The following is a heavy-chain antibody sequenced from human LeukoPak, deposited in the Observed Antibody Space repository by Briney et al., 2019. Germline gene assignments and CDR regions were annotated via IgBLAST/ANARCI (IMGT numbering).Heavy chain of an antibody. J-gene: IGHJ6*03. V-gene: IGHV4-59*11. Sequence: SETLSLTCTVSGDSTSSHYWSWIRQSPGTGLEWLGFIHHSGSTDYNPSLRSRVSISIDTSKSQFTLNPRSVTAADSAIYYCARERSHFWYMDVWGKGTTVTVSS. D-gene: IGHD3-10*01. CDR3: ARERSHFWYMDV. CDR2: IHHSGST. CDR1: GDSTSSHY.